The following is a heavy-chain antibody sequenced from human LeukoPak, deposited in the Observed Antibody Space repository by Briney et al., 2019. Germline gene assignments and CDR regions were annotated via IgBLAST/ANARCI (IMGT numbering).Heavy chain of an antibody. Sequence: GRSLRLACAASGFTFSSYAMHWVRQAPGKGLEWVAAISYDGSNKDYADSVKGRFTISRDNSKNTVFLQMNSLRAEDTAVYYCARAPVWVGEWFFDYWGQGTLVTVSS. D-gene: IGHD3-10*01. J-gene: IGHJ4*02. CDR1: GFTFSSYA. CDR3: ARAPVWVGEWFFDY. CDR2: ISYDGSNK. V-gene: IGHV3-30-3*01.